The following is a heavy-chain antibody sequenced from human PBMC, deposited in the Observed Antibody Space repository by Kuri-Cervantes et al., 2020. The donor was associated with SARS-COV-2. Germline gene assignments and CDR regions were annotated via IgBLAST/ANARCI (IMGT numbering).Heavy chain of an antibody. Sequence: ASVKVSCKASGYTFTSYAINWVRQAPGQGLEWMGWINTNTGNPTYAQGFTGRFVFSLDTSVSTEYLQISSLKAEDTAVYYCARGLKSYYDSSGTKSLQHWGQGTLVTVSS. D-gene: IGHD3-22*01. CDR3: ARGLKSYYDSSGTKSLQH. J-gene: IGHJ1*01. CDR1: GYTFTSYA. CDR2: INTNTGNP. V-gene: IGHV7-4-1*02.